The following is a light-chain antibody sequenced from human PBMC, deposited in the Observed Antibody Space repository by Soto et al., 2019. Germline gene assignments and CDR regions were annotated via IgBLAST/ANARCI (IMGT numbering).Light chain of an antibody. Sequence: EIVLTQSPCTLSFSPWDRATLCCMASQSVSSSYLAWYQQKPGQAPRLLIYGASSRATGIPDRFSGSGSGTDFTLTISRLEPEDFAVYYCQQYGNSRTFGQGTKVDIK. CDR1: QSVSSSY. V-gene: IGKV3-20*01. CDR3: QQYGNSRT. J-gene: IGKJ1*01. CDR2: GAS.